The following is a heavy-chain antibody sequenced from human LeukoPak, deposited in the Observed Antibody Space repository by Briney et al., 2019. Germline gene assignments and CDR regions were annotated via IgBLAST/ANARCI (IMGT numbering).Heavy chain of an antibody. J-gene: IGHJ3*02. CDR3: ARALDYGGPDAFDI. CDR2: INHSGST. V-gene: IGHV4-34*01. CDR1: GGSFSGFY. Sequence: PSETLSLTCAVYGGSFSGFYWSWIRQPPGKGLEWIGEINHSGSTNYNPSLKSRITISVDTSKNQFSLKLSSVTAADTAVYYCARALDYGGPDAFDIWGQGTMVTVSS. D-gene: IGHD4-17*01.